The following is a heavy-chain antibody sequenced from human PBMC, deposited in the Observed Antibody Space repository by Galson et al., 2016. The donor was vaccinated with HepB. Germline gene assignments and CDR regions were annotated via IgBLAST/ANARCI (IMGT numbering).Heavy chain of an antibody. J-gene: IGHJ6*02. CDR2: FYNSGST. CDR3: ARLYCSSTSCCGYCGTDV. Sequence: SETLSLTCTVSGGSISSGNYFWGWIRQPPGKGLEWIGNFYNSGSTSYNPSLQSRVTISVDTSKNRISLKLSSVTAADTAVYHCARLYCSSTSCCGYCGTDVWGQGTTVTVSS. CDR1: GGSISSGNYF. D-gene: IGHD2-2*01. V-gene: IGHV4-39*01.